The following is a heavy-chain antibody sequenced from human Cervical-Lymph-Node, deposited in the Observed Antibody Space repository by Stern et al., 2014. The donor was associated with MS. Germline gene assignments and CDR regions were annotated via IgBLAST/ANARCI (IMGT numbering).Heavy chain of an antibody. CDR2: TFPLSAKT. Sequence: QVQLGQYGAEVKKPGSSVKVSCKASGGTYSRYAFSWVRQAPGKGLEWIGCTFPLSAKTNYPQKIGGRVNLLEEESKRNAYNVLCSLRSEDAAVYYCASSYTAWDNPMHFYGMDVWGQGTTVTVSS. V-gene: IGHV1-69*01. CDR1: GGTYSRYA. J-gene: IGHJ6*02. CDR3: ASSYTAWDNPMHFYGMDV. D-gene: IGHD1-14*01.